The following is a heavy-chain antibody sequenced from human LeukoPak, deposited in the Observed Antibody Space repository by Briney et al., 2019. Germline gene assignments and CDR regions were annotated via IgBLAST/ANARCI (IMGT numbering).Heavy chain of an antibody. J-gene: IGHJ4*02. Sequence: GGSLRLSCAASGFTFSSYWMSWVRQAPGKGLEWVANIKQDGSEKYYVDSVKGRFTISRDNAKNSLYLQMNSLRAEDTAVYYCARDQTSPALSLFQKRYYLDYWGQGTLVTVSS. CDR3: ARDQTSPALSLFQKRYYLDY. CDR1: GFTFSSYW. V-gene: IGHV3-7*01. CDR2: IKQDGSEK. D-gene: IGHD2-21*01.